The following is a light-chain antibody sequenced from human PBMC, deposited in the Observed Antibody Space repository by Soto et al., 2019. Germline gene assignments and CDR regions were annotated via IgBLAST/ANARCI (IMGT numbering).Light chain of an antibody. CDR1: QRLSSW. V-gene: IGKV1-12*01. Sequence: IQMTQSPSSVSASVGDRVILTCRASQRLSSWLAWYHQRPGEAPRLVIYATSTLETGVPPRFSCNGSGRYFTLTISSLQPEDLGTDFCQQANSVPWTCGHGPKVEVK. CDR2: ATS. J-gene: IGKJ1*01. CDR3: QQANSVPWT.